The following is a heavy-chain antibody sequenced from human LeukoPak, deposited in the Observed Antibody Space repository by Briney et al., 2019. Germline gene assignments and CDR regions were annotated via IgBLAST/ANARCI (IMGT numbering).Heavy chain of an antibody. J-gene: IGHJ5*02. Sequence: GRSLRLSCAASGFTFSSYGMHWVRQAPGKGLEWVAVISYDGSNKYYADCVKGRFTISRDNSKNTLYLQMNSLRAEDTAVYYCAKDGDYGGNSGWFDPWGQGTLVTVSS. D-gene: IGHD4-23*01. CDR3: AKDGDYGGNSGWFDP. CDR1: GFTFSSYG. V-gene: IGHV3-30*18. CDR2: ISYDGSNK.